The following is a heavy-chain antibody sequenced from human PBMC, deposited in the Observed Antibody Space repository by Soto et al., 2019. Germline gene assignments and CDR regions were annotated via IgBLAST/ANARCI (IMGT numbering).Heavy chain of an antibody. CDR1: GGTFRTYA. D-gene: IGHD6-19*01. Sequence: QVQLLQSGAEVKKPGSSVRVSCEASGGTFRTYAISWVRQAPGQGLEWMGEIIPIFGKVNYAQKFQGRVTIPADESTTTVYMDLRSLTSEDTAVYYCAKGAVAGTPTSYYHYGMDVWGQGTTVTVS. J-gene: IGHJ6*02. CDR2: IIPIFGKV. CDR3: AKGAVAGTPTSYYHYGMDV. V-gene: IGHV1-69*12.